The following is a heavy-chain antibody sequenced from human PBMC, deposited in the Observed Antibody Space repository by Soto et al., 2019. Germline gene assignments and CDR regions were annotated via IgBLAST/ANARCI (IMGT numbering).Heavy chain of an antibody. J-gene: IGHJ5*02. D-gene: IGHD3-16*02. CDR2: ISWNSGSI. Sequence: EVQLVESGGGLVQPGRSLRHSCAASGFTFDDYAMHWVRQAPGKGLEWVSGISWNSGSIGYADSVKGRFTISRDNAKNSLYLQMNSLRAEDTALYYCAKGLRLGELSLTWFDPWGQGTLVTVSS. CDR1: GFTFDDYA. CDR3: AKGLRLGELSLTWFDP. V-gene: IGHV3-9*01.